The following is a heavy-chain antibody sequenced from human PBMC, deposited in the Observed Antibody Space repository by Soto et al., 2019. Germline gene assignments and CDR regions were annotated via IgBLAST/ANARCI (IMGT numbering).Heavy chain of an antibody. CDR2: MNPNSGNT. CDR3: ARGYCSSTSCRYYYYYGMDV. CDR1: GYTFTSYD. V-gene: IGHV1-8*01. Sequence: ASVKVSCKASGYTFTSYDINWVRQATGQGLEWMGWMNPNSGNTGYAQKFQGRVTMTRNTSISTAYMELSSLRCEDTAVYYCARGYCSSTSCRYYYYYGMDVWGQGTTVTVSS. D-gene: IGHD2-2*01. J-gene: IGHJ6*02.